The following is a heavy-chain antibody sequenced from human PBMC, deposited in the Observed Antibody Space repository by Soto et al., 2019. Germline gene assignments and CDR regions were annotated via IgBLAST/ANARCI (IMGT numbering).Heavy chain of an antibody. D-gene: IGHD3-22*01. V-gene: IGHV3-11*06. CDR1: EXTFSDYY. CDR2: ISSSSSYT. Sequence: LRLSCAGSEXTFSDYYMSWLRQAPGKGLEWVSYISSSSSYTNYADSVKGRFTISRDNAKNSLYLQMNSLRAEDTAVYYCARDKGMTYYYDSSCYGIPNWFGTWGQRTLGTVSS. J-gene: IGHJ5*02. CDR3: ARDKGMTYYYDSSCYGIPNWFGT.